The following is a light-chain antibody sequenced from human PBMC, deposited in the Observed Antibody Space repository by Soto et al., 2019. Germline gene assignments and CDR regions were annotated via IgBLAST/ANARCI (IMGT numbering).Light chain of an antibody. CDR1: QSISSNY. J-gene: IGKJ1*01. CDR2: GAS. Sequence: EIVMTQSPATLSLSPGEGATLSCRASQSISSNYLAWYHQRPGQAPRLLIYGASSRATDIPDRFRGSGSGRDFVLNISRLERGDSGVYYCQQYSSSPRTFGQGTKVEIK. V-gene: IGKV3-20*01. CDR3: QQYSSSPRT.